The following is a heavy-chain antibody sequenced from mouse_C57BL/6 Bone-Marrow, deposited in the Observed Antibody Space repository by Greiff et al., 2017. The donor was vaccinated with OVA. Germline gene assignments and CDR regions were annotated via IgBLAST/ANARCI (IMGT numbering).Heavy chain of an antibody. CDR1: GYTFTSHW. V-gene: IGHV1-56*01. Sequence: QVQLQQSGPELVRPGASVKISCKAPGYTFTSHWMPWVRQRPGQGLEWIGEIIPGSGSTYYNEKFKGKATLTVDTSSSTAYMQLSSLTSEDSAVYYCARRYYSRRYFDDWGKGTTVTVSS. J-gene: IGHJ1*03. CDR2: IIPGSGST. CDR3: ARRYYSRRYFDD. D-gene: IGHD2-5*01.